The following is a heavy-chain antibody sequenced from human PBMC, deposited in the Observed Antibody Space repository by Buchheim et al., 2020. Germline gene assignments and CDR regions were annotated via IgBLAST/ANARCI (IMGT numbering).Heavy chain of an antibody. Sequence: QVQLQESGPGLVKPSQTLSLTCTVSGGSINRGDHHWSWIRQPPGRGLEWVGDLHYRGGPYYNPSLKSRVTLLVDTSTKQFLLKLSSVTAADTAVYYCARGRSSSSWYFDYWGQGTL. D-gene: IGHD6-13*01. CDR2: LHYRGGP. CDR1: GGSINRGDHH. V-gene: IGHV4-30-4*01. CDR3: ARGRSSSSWYFDY. J-gene: IGHJ4*02.